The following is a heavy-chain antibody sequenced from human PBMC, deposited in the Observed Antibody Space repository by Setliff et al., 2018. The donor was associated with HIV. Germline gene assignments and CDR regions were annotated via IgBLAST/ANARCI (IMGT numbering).Heavy chain of an antibody. D-gene: IGHD2-15*01. CDR3: ARGWICRGGSCYPHYYYYMDV. J-gene: IGHJ6*03. CDR2: ISSSSTYI. CDR1: GFTFGDYA. V-gene: IGHV3-21*04. Sequence: GGSLRLSCTTSGFTFGDYAVSWVRQVPGKGLEWVSSISSSSTYIFYADSVKGRFTISRDNAKNSMYLQMNSLRSDDTAVYYCARGWICRGGSCYPHYYYYMDVWGKGTTVTVSS.